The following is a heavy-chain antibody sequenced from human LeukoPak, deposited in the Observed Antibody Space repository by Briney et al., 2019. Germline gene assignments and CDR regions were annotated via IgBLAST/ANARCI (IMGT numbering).Heavy chain of an antibody. CDR1: GFTVSSNY. D-gene: IGHD5-18*01. V-gene: IGHV3-21*01. CDR2: ISSSSNYI. J-gene: IGHJ4*02. CDR3: ARDWHSYGYPPDY. Sequence: GGSLRLSCAASGFTVSSNYMSWVRQAPGKGLEWVSSISSSSNYIYYADSVKGRFTISRDNAKNSLYLQMNSLRAEDTAVYYCARDWHSYGYPPDYWGQGTLVTVSS.